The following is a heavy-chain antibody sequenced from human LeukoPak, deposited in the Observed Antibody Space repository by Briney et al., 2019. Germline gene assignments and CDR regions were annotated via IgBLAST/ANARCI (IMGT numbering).Heavy chain of an antibody. CDR3: ARAPVTSCRGAFCYPFDL. CDR2: ISSTDAGT. D-gene: IGHD2-21*01. V-gene: IGHV3-23*01. Sequence: GGSLRLSCAASGFSLSSYAMSWVRQAPGKGLEWVSAISSTDAGTYHADSVRGRFTIYRDNFRNTLYLQMNRLRVEDAALYYCARAPVTSCRGAFCYPFDLWGQGVLVTVSS. CDR1: GFSLSSYA. J-gene: IGHJ4*02.